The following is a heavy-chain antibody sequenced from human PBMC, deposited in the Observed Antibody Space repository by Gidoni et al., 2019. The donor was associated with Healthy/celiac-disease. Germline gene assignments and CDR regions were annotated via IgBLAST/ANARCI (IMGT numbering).Heavy chain of an antibody. V-gene: IGHV1-69*04. D-gene: IGHD6-13*01. CDR2: IIPILGIA. Sequence: QVQLVQSGAEVKKPGSSVKVSCKASGGTFSSYAISWVRQAPGQGLEWMGRIIPILGIANYAQKFQGRVTITADKSTSTAYMELSSLRSEDTAVYYCAREYAHSSSWYGAGYYYYGMDVWGQGTTVTVSS. CDR1: GGTFSSYA. J-gene: IGHJ6*02. CDR3: AREYAHSSSWYGAGYYYYGMDV.